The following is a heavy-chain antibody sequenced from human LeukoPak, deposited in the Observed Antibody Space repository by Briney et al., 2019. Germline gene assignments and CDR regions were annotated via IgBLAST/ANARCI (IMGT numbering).Heavy chain of an antibody. V-gene: IGHV3-23*01. CDR2: ISGSDGST. CDR1: GFTFSSYA. D-gene: IGHD5-18*01. Sequence: GGSLRLSCSASGFTFSSYAMSWVRQAPGKGLEWVSAISGSDGSTYYADSVKGRVTISRDNSKTTLYLQMNSLRAEDTAVYYCAKAPLDTGTGNMYYFDYWGQGTLVTVSS. J-gene: IGHJ4*02. CDR3: AKAPLDTGTGNMYYFDY.